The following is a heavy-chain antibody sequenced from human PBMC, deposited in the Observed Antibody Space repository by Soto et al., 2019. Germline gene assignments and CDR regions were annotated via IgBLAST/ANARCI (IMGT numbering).Heavy chain of an antibody. CDR3: AHRRGGVWIHWFDP. CDR2: IYWDDDK. Sequence: ITLKESGPTLVIPTQTLTLPCTFSGFSLITSGMAVGWIRQPPGKALEWLALIYWDDDKLYSPSLRSRLTNTKDNSKNQVVLRMTNTDPVYTATYYGAHRRGGVWIHWFDPSGQGTLVTVSS. V-gene: IGHV2-5*02. CDR1: GFSLITSGMA. J-gene: IGHJ5*02. D-gene: IGHD5-18*01.